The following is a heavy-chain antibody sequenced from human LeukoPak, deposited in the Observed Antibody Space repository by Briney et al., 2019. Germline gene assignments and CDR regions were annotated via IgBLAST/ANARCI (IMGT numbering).Heavy chain of an antibody. CDR2: MSPDSGYT. V-gene: IGHV1-8*02. CDR1: GYTFTSQD. Sequence: ASVKVSCKASGYTFTSQDISWVRQATGQGLEWMGWMSPDSGYTGYAQTFQGRVSLTRNTSVSTAFMELSSLRSEDTAVYYCATVHRYAFDIWGQGTMVTVSS. J-gene: IGHJ3*02. CDR3: ATVHRYAFDI.